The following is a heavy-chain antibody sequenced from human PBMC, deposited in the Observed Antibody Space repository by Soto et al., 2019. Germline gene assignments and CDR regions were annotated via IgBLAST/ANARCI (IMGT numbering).Heavy chain of an antibody. V-gene: IGHV3-30*18. CDR3: AKDLGSGYDGYYYYGMDV. J-gene: IGHJ6*02. CDR2: ISYDGSNK. D-gene: IGHD5-12*01. CDR1: GFTFSSYG. Sequence: GGSLRLSCAASGFTFSSYGMHWVRQAPGKGLEWVAVISYDGSNKYYADSVKGRFTISRDNSKNTLYLQMNSLRDEDTAVYYCAKDLGSGYDGYYYYGMDVWGQGTTVTLYS.